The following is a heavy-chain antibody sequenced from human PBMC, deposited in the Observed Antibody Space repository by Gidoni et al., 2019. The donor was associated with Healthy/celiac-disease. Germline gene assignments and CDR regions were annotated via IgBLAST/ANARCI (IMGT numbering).Heavy chain of an antibody. CDR1: GGSISSYY. CDR3: ARVRSSSSSLGDWYFDL. Sequence: QVQLQESGPGLGKPSETLSLTCTVSGGSISSYYWSWIRQPPGKGLEWIGYIYYSGSTNYNPSLKSRVTISVDTSKNQFSLKLSSVTAADTAVYYCARVRSSSSSLGDWYFDLWGRGTLVTVSS. J-gene: IGHJ2*01. D-gene: IGHD6-6*01. CDR2: IYYSGST. V-gene: IGHV4-59*01.